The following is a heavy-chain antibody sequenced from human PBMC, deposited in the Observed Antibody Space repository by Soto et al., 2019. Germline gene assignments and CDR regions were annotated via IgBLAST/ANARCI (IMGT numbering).Heavy chain of an antibody. V-gene: IGHV3-23*01. CDR3: ARDRGGDSSSADNWFDP. CDR1: GFTFGNYA. J-gene: IGHJ5*02. Sequence: GGSLRLSCAASGFTFGNYAMSWVRQAPGKGLEWVSAIAASGATTYYADSVKGRLTVSRDNSKNTLYLQMNSLRAEDTAVYYCARDRGGDSSSADNWFDPWGQGTLVTVSS. CDR2: IAASGATT. D-gene: IGHD6-6*01.